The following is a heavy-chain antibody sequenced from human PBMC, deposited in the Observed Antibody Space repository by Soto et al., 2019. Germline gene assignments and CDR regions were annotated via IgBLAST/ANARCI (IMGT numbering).Heavy chain of an antibody. CDR2: TILMFGTT. J-gene: IGHJ6*02. CDR1: GGTFNSYA. D-gene: IGHD3-22*01. Sequence: QVQLVQSGAEVKKPESSVRVSCKASGGTFNSYAITWVRQAPGQGLEWMGGTILMFGTTNYAEKFQGRVTISADESTNTAYMELSSLRSEDTAVYYCTRCGIRYHSIGYYLGIDGMDVWGQGTTVIVSS. CDR3: TRCGIRYHSIGYYLGIDGMDV. V-gene: IGHV1-69*12.